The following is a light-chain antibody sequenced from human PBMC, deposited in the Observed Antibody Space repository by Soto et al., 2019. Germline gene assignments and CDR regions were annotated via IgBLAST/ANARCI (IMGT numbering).Light chain of an antibody. CDR1: QSINSN. Sequence: EIVMTQSPATLSVSPGERATLSCRASQSINSNLAWYQQTPGQAPRLLIYGASTRATGIPARFSGSGSGTEFTLTISGLQSEDFPVYYCQQYNNWPETFGQGTKVDIK. CDR3: QQYNNWPET. V-gene: IGKV3-15*01. J-gene: IGKJ1*01. CDR2: GAS.